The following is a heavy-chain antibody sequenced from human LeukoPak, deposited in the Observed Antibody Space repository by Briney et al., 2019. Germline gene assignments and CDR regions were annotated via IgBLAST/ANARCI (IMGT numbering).Heavy chain of an antibody. CDR2: IYYSGST. D-gene: IGHD6-6*01. Sequence: SETLSLTCTVSGGSISSYYWYWIRQPPGKGLEWIGYIYYSGSTNYNPSLKSRVTISVDTSKNQFSLRLSSVTAADTAVYYCAREGASSSFDYWGQGTLVTVSS. CDR3: AREGASSSFDY. CDR1: GGSISSYY. V-gene: IGHV4-59*01. J-gene: IGHJ4*02.